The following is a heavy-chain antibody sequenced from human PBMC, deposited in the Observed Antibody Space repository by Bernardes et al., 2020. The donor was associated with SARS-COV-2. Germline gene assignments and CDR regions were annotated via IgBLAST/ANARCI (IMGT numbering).Heavy chain of an antibody. D-gene: IGHD3-22*01. V-gene: IGHV3-15*01. J-gene: IGHJ4*02. CDR3: TTGAEIYYDSSGFSYYFDF. CDR1: GFTFSNAW. CDR2: IKRKTDGGTT. Sequence: GGSMRLSCAASGFTFSNAWMSWVRQAPGKGLEWVGRIKRKTDGGTTDYAAPVKGRFTISGDDSKHTMYLQMNSLKTEDTAVYYCTTGAEIYYDSSGFSYYFDFWGQGTLVTVSS.